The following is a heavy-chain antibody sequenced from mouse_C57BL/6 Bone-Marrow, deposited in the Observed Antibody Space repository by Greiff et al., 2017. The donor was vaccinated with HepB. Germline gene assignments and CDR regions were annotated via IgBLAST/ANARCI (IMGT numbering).Heavy chain of an antibody. CDR3: ARRGNYYGSSFLYWYFDV. J-gene: IGHJ1*03. CDR2: IDPSDSYT. Sequence: VQLQQPGAELVMPGASVKLSCKASGYTFTSYWMHWVKQRPGQGLEWIGEIDPSDSYTNYNQKFKGKSTLTVDKSSSTAYMQLCSLTSEDSAVYYCARRGNYYGSSFLYWYFDVWGTGTTVTVSS. CDR1: GYTFTSYW. D-gene: IGHD1-1*01. V-gene: IGHV1-69*01.